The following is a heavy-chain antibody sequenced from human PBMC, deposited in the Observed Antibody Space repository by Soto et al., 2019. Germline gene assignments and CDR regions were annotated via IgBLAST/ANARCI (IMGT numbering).Heavy chain of an antibody. J-gene: IGHJ4*02. D-gene: IGHD3-10*01. CDR1: GFTFSTYW. CDR2: IKQDGSEE. Sequence: EVQLVESGGGLVQPGGSLRLSCAASGFTFSTYWMSWVRQAPGKGLEWVANIKQDGSEEYYVDSVKGRFTISRDNAKNSLYLQMNSLRGEDTAVYYCGRTHGAYYAWDYWGQGTLVTVSS. CDR3: GRTHGAYYAWDY. V-gene: IGHV3-7*04.